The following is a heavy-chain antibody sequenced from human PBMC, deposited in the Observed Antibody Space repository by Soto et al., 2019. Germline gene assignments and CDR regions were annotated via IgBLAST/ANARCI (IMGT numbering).Heavy chain of an antibody. CDR2: IHYSGGATYSP. CDR3: AGVPTYYQDSIGYQPFHP. V-gene: IGHV4-31*03. J-gene: IGHJ5*02. CDR1: GASIISDGYY. Sequence: SETLSLTCTVSGASIISDGYYWTWIRQHPGKGLEWLGYIHYSGGATYSPSYNPSLKSRIAISVDTSKRLFSLKLTSVSAADTAVYYCAGVPTYYQDSIGYQPFHPRGQGTLVTVSS. D-gene: IGHD3-22*01.